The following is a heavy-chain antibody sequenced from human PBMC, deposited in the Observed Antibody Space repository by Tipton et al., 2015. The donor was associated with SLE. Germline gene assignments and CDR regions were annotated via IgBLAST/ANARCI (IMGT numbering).Heavy chain of an antibody. V-gene: IGHV4-39*01. CDR1: GGSISSSSYY. CDR2: IYYSGST. Sequence: TLSLTCTVSGGSISSSSYYWGWIRQPPGKGLVWIGSIYYSGSTHYNPSLKSRVTISVDTSKNQFSLKLSSVTAADTAVYYCARTSTYYDFWSGSYYYYYYMDVWGKGTTVTVPS. CDR3: ARTSTYYDFWSGSYYYYYYMDV. D-gene: IGHD3-3*01. J-gene: IGHJ6*03.